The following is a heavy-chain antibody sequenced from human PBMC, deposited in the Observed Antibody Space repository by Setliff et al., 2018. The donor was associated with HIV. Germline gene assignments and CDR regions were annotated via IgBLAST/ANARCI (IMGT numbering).Heavy chain of an antibody. CDR3: ARDLGDYRGWDAFDI. J-gene: IGHJ3*02. V-gene: IGHV4-59*01. D-gene: IGHD4-17*01. CDR2: IYYSGST. Sequence: PSETLSLTCTVSGGSISCYYWSWIRQPPGKGLEWIGYIYYSGSTNYNPSLKSRVTISVDTSKNQISLKLSSVTAADTAVYYCARDLGDYRGWDAFDIWGQGTMVTVSS. CDR1: GGSISCYY.